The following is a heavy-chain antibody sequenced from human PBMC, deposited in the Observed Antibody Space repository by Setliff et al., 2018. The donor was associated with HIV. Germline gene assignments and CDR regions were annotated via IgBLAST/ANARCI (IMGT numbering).Heavy chain of an antibody. Sequence: ASVKVSCKASGYTFNNYGISWVRQAPGQGLEWMGWISAYNGNTNYAQKLQGRVTMATDTSTSTAYMELRSLRSDDTAVYYCARNTYYYDSSGSGGYYFDYWGQGTLVTVSS. CDR2: ISAYNGNT. CDR1: GYTFNNYG. CDR3: ARNTYYYDSSGSGGYYFDY. D-gene: IGHD3-22*01. V-gene: IGHV1-18*01. J-gene: IGHJ4*02.